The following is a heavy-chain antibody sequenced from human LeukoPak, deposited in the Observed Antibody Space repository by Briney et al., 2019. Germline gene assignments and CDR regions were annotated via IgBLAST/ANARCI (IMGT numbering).Heavy chain of an antibody. V-gene: IGHV1-18*01. CDR3: ARDVGITVADSFDP. CDR2: IHIYRGNT. J-gene: IGHJ5*02. CDR1: GYSSSNYG. Sequence: ASVKVSCKASGYSSSNYGISWVRQAPGQGLEWMGWIHIYRGNTNYAQKFQGRVTMTTDTSTSTVYVEVRGLRSDDTAMYYCARDVGITVADSFDPWGQGTLVTVSS. D-gene: IGHD6-13*01.